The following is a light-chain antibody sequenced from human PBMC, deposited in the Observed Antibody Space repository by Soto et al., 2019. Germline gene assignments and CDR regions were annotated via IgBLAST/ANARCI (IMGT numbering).Light chain of an antibody. CDR1: SSDVGGYNY. CDR3: SSYTSSTAYV. CDR2: EVS. Sequence: QSVLTQPASVSGSPGQSITISCTGTSSDVGGYNYVSWYQLHPGKAPKLMVYEVSNRPSGVSNRFSGSKSGNTASLTISGLQAEDEADYYCSSYTSSTAYVFGTGTNVTVL. V-gene: IGLV2-14*01. J-gene: IGLJ1*01.